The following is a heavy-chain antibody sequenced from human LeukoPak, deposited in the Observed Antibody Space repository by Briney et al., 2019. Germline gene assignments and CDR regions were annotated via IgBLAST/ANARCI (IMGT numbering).Heavy chain of an antibody. CDR3: TTDSGSGSYGAVEGYYYYGMDV. CDR1: GFTFSNAW. CDR2: IKSKTDGGTT. D-gene: IGHD1-26*01. Sequence: GGSLRLSCAASGFTFSNAWMSWVRQAPGKGLEWVGRIKSKTDGGTTDYAAPVKGRFTISRDDSKNTLYLQVNSLKTEDTAVYYCTTDSGSGSYGAVEGYYYYGMDVWGQGTTVTVSS. J-gene: IGHJ6*02. V-gene: IGHV3-15*01.